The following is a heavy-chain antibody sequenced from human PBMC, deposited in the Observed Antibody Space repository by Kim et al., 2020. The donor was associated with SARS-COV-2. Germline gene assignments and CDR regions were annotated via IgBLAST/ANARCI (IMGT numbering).Heavy chain of an antibody. J-gene: IGHJ5*02. CDR3: AKMKGYYYGSGGPFWFDP. CDR1: GFTFSSYA. V-gene: IGHV3-23*01. Sequence: GGSLRLSCAASGFTFSSYAMSWVRQAPGKGLEWVSAISGSGGSTYYADSVKGRFTISRDNSKNTLYLQMNSLRAEDTAVYYCAKMKGYYYGSGGPFWFDPWGQGTLVTVSS. D-gene: IGHD3-10*01. CDR2: ISGSGGST.